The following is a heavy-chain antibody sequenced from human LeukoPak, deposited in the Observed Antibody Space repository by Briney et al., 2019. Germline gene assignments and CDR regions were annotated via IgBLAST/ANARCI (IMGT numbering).Heavy chain of an antibody. Sequence: GGSLRLSCAASGFTFSSYAISWVRQAPGKGLEWVSAISGSGGSTYYADSVKGRFTISRDNSKNTLYLQMNSLRAEDTAVYYCAKDSLYSSGWYYFDYWGQGTLVIVSS. CDR1: GFTFSSYA. J-gene: IGHJ4*02. V-gene: IGHV3-23*01. CDR2: ISGSGGST. D-gene: IGHD6-19*01. CDR3: AKDSLYSSGWYYFDY.